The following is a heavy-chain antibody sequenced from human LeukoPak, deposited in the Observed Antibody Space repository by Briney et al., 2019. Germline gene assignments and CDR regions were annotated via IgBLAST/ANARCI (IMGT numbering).Heavy chain of an antibody. CDR3: AKDVGDFWSGYYLDLPGNDN. CDR1: GFIFRSYA. J-gene: IGHJ4*02. D-gene: IGHD3-3*01. V-gene: IGHV3-30-3*01. Sequence: HPGGSLRLSCVDSGFIFRSYALHWLRQAPGKGLEWVAVISADGNEQYYADSVKGRFTISRDNSKNTLYLQMNSLRAEDTAVYYCAKDVGDFWSGYYLDLPGNDNWGQGTLVTVSS. CDR2: ISADGNEQ.